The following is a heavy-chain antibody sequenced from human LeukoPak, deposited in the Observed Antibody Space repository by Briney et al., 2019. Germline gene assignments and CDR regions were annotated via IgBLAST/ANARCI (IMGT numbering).Heavy chain of an antibody. CDR1: GGTFSSYA. J-gene: IGHJ5*02. Sequence: SVKVSCKASGGTFSSYAISWVRQAPGQGLEWMGGIILIFGTANYAQKFQGRVTITADESTSTAYMELSSLRSEDTAVYYCARANCGGDCCSEVGWFDPWGQGTLVTVSS. D-gene: IGHD2-21*02. CDR2: IILIFGTA. CDR3: ARANCGGDCCSEVGWFDP. V-gene: IGHV1-69*13.